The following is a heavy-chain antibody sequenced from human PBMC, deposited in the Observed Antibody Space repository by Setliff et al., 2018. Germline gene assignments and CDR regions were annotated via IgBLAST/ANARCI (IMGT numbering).Heavy chain of an antibody. D-gene: IGHD6-13*01. V-gene: IGHV4-4*07. Sequence: SETLSLTCSVSGGSISSYFWNWVRQPAGKGLEWIGRIYSNENTNYNPSLKSRVTMSIDTSKNQLSLKLSSVTAADTAVYYCARESRSTWYRRDFWGQGTLVTVSS. CDR3: ARESRSTWYRRDF. CDR1: GGSISSYF. CDR2: IYSNENT. J-gene: IGHJ4*02.